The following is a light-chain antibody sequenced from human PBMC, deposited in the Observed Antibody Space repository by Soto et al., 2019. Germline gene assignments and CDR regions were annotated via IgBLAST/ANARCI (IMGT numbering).Light chain of an antibody. J-gene: IGLJ3*02. CDR1: SSDVGGNNY. Sequence: QSVLTQPASVSGSPGQSVTISCTGISSDVGGNNYVSWYQHHPGKAPIVLIYDVSNRPSGVSDRFSGSKSGNTDSLTISGLQAEDEADYYCSSYTNNIYWVLGGGTKVTVL. V-gene: IGLV2-14*01. CDR3: SSYTNNIYWV. CDR2: DVS.